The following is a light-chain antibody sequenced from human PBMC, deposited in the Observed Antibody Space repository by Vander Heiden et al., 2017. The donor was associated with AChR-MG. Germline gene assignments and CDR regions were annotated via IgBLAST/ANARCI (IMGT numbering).Light chain of an antibody. CDR3: QEYYSPPVT. CDR1: QGISKF. V-gene: IGKV1-27*01. J-gene: IGKJ1*01. Sequence: DIQMTQSPSSLSASVGDRVTITCRASQGISKFLAWYQQKPGKVPKLLIYAASTLQSGVPSRFSGIGSGTDFTLTISSLQPEDVSTYYCQEYYSPPVTFGQGTQVEIK. CDR2: AAS.